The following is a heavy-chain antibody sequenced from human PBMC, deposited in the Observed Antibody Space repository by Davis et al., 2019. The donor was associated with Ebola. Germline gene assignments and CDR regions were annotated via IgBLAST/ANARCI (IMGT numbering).Heavy chain of an antibody. Sequence: GESLKISCAASGFTFSSYWMSWVRQAPGKGLEWVANIKQDGSEKYYADSVKGRFTISRDNSKNTLYLQMNSLRAEDTAVYYCTGNCGGDCYSWPWGQGTLVTVSS. V-gene: IGHV3-7*03. D-gene: IGHD2-21*02. CDR3: TGNCGGDCYSWP. CDR1: GFTFSSYW. CDR2: IKQDGSEK. J-gene: IGHJ5*02.